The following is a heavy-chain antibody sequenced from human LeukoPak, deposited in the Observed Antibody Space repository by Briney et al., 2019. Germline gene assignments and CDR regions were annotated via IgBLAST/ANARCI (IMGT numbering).Heavy chain of an antibody. CDR3: ARITGSIDY. CDR1: LCWVIQWL. V-gene: IGHV1-8*03. D-gene: IGHD1-26*01. CDR2: TNPKSGNT. Sequence: GASVKVSFMRCLCWVIQWLLKGLHQATGRGLEWMGWTNPKSGNTGYAQKFQGRVTITRSTSISTAYMELSSLRSEDTAVYYYARITGSIDYWGQGTLVTVSS. J-gene: IGHJ4*02.